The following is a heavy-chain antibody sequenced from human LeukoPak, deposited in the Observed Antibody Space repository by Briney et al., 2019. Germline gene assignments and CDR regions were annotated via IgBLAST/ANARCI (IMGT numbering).Heavy chain of an antibody. J-gene: IGHJ4*02. Sequence: GRSLRLSCAASGFTLSTYGMHWVRQAPGKGLEWVSIIYGSGETYYADSVKGRFTISRDSSKNTLYFQMSSLRAGDTAMYYCARGRPGYSFDYWGQGTLVTVSS. CDR2: IYGSGET. V-gene: IGHV3-53*01. D-gene: IGHD5-18*01. CDR1: GFTLSTYG. CDR3: ARGRPGYSFDY.